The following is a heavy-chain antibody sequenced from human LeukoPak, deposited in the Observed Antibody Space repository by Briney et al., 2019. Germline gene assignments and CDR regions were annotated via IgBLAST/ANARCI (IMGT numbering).Heavy chain of an antibody. J-gene: IGHJ4*02. CDR3: ARDQALNWNYDVFDY. D-gene: IGHD1-7*01. Sequence: PSETLSLTCTVSGGSISSSYLSWIRQPAGKGLEWIGRIYTSGSANYNPSLKSRITMSVDTSKNQFSLKLSSVTAADTAVYYCARDQALNWNYDVFDYWGQGTLVTVSS. CDR1: GGSISSSY. V-gene: IGHV4-4*07. CDR2: IYTSGSA.